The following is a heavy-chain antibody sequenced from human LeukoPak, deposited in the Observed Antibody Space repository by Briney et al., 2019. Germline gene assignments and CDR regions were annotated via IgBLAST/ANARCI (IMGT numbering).Heavy chain of an antibody. D-gene: IGHD2-8*01. Sequence: SETLSLTCTVSSGSISTHYWNWLRQPPGQGLEWIGNIYYNGFTNYNASLKSRVTMSVDPSKNQFSLKLSSVTAADTAVYYCARAPTRYCANGICYTSQFDSWGQGTLVTVSS. CDR1: SGSISTHY. CDR2: IYYNGFT. V-gene: IGHV4-59*11. J-gene: IGHJ4*02. CDR3: ARAPTRYCANGICYTSQFDS.